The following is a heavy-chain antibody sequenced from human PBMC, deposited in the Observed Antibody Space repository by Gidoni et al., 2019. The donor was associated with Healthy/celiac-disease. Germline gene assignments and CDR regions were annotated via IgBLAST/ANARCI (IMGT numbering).Heavy chain of an antibody. J-gene: IGHJ4*02. CDR1: GGSISSYY. V-gene: IGHV4-59*08. Sequence: QVQLQESGPGLVKPSETLSLTCTVSGGSISSYYWSWIRQPPGKGLEWIGYIYYSGSTNYNPSLKSRVTISVDTSKNQFSLKLSSVTAADTAVYYCAGLIRGAELDTADDYWGQGTLVTVSS. D-gene: IGHD5-18*01. CDR3: AGLIRGAELDTADDY. CDR2: IYYSGST.